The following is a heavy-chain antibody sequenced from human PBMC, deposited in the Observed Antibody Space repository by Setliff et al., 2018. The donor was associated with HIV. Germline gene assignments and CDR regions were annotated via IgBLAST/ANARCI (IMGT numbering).Heavy chain of an antibody. J-gene: IGHJ4*02. CDR2: ISYSGST. V-gene: IGHV4-59*08. CDR3: ARAPGAYYYDSSGYPIGIRFDY. D-gene: IGHD3-22*01. CDR1: GGSVNGHY. Sequence: SETLSLTCTVSGGSVNGHYWNWIRLTPGKGLEWIGSISYSGSTNYNPSLKSRVTISVDTSKNQFSLKLSSVTAADTAVYYCARAPGAYYYDSSGYPIGIRFDYWGQGTLVTVSS.